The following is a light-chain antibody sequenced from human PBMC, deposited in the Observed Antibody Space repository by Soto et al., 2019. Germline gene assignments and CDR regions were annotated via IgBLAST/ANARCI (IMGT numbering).Light chain of an antibody. J-gene: IGLJ2*01. V-gene: IGLV2-14*01. CDR2: EVR. CDR1: MRDVGAYNL. Sequence: QSVLTQPASVSGSPGQSITISCAGTMRDVGAYNLVSWYQQHPGRAPQLIIYEVRNRPSGISFRFSGSKSGNTASLTISGLQAEDEADYYCSSCTSKSSLIFGGGTKLTVL. CDR3: SSCTSKSSLI.